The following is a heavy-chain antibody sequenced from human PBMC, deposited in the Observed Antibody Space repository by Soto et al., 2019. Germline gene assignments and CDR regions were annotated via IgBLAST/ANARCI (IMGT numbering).Heavy chain of an antibody. CDR2: ISYDGSNK. V-gene: IGHV3-30-3*01. Sequence: GGSLRLSCAASGFTFSSYAMHWVRQAPGKGLEWVAVISYDGSNKYYADSVKGRFTISRDNSKNTLYLQMNSLRAEDTAVYYCARGEWELRLDYWGQGTLVTVSS. CDR3: ARGEWELRLDY. CDR1: GFTFSSYA. J-gene: IGHJ4*02. D-gene: IGHD1-26*01.